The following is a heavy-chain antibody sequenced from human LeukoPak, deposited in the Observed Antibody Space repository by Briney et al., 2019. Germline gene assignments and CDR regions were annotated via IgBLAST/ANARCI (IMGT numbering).Heavy chain of an antibody. CDR2: ISGSGGST. CDR3: VRSYYDSSGHYYFDY. V-gene: IGHV3-23*01. Sequence: GGSLRLSCAASGFTFSSYAMSWVRQAPGKGLEWVSAISGSGGSTYYADSVKGRFTISRDNSKNTLYLQMNSLRAEDTAVYYCVRSYYDSSGHYYFDYWGQGTLVTVSS. J-gene: IGHJ4*02. CDR1: GFTFSSYA. D-gene: IGHD3-22*01.